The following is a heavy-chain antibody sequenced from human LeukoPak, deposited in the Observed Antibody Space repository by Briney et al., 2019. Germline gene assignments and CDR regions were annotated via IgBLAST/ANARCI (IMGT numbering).Heavy chain of an antibody. Sequence: PSETLSLTCTVSGYSISSGYYWGWIRQPPGKGLEWIGSIYHSGSTYYIPSLKSRVTISVDTSKNQFSLRLSSVTAADTAVYYCATTISPSNYYFDYWGQGTLVTVSS. CDR2: IYHSGST. CDR1: GYSISSGYY. D-gene: IGHD3-9*01. V-gene: IGHV4-38-2*02. CDR3: ATTISPSNYYFDY. J-gene: IGHJ4*02.